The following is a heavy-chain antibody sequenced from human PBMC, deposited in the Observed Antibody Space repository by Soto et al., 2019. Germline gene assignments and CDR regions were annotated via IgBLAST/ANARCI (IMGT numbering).Heavy chain of an antibody. J-gene: IGHJ3*02. CDR2: IWYDGSNK. CDR3: ARDPSIYYDSSGYYPTFGAFDI. V-gene: IGHV3-33*01. CDR1: GFTFSSYG. Sequence: GGSLRLSCAASGFTFSSYGMHWVRQAPGKGLEWVAVIWYDGSNKYYANSVKGRFTMSIDNSKTTLYLQMNSLRAEDTAVYYCARDPSIYYDSSGYYPTFGAFDIWGQGTMVTVSS. D-gene: IGHD3-22*01.